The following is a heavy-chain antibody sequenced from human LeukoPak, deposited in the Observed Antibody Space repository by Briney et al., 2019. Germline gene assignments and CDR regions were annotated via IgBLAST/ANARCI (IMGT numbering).Heavy chain of an antibody. D-gene: IGHD3-10*01. CDR2: ISWNSGSI. Sequence: GGSLRLSCAASGFTFSSYWMHWVRQAPGKGLEWVSGISWNSGSIGYADSVKGRFTISRDNSKNTLFLQMNSLRAEDTAVYYCAKLSLSGRSQSADYWGQGTLVTVSS. J-gene: IGHJ4*02. CDR1: GFTFSSYW. V-gene: IGHV3-23*01. CDR3: AKLSLSGRSQSADY.